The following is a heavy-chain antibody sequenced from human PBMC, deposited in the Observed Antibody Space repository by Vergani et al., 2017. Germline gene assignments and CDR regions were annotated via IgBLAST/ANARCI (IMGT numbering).Heavy chain of an antibody. Sequence: EVQLLESGGGLVQPGGSLRLSCAASGFTFSSYAMSWVRQAPGKGLEWVSAISGSGGSTYYADSVKGRFTISRDNSKNTLYLQMTSLRGDDTAIYYCGRDAFKGKPDVVDIWGQGTMVTVSS. CDR2: ISGSGGST. V-gene: IGHV3-23*01. CDR1: GFTFSSYA. J-gene: IGHJ3*02. CDR3: GRDAFKGKPDVVDI.